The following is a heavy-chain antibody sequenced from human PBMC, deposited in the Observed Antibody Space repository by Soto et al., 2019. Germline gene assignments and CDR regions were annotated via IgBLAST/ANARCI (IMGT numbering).Heavy chain of an antibody. Sequence: SETLSLTCAVYGGSFSGYYWSWIRQPPGKGLEWIGEINHSGSTNYNPSLKSRVTISVDTSKNQFSLKLSSVTAADTAVYYCARWGFGAAAGTNYYYYGMDVWGQGTTVTVSS. V-gene: IGHV4-34*01. J-gene: IGHJ6*02. CDR1: GGSFSGYY. D-gene: IGHD6-13*01. CDR3: ARWGFGAAAGTNYYYYGMDV. CDR2: INHSGST.